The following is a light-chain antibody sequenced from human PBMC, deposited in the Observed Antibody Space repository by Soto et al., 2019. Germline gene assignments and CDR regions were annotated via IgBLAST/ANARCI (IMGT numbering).Light chain of an antibody. Sequence: DIVMTQSPDSLAVSLGERATINCKSSQSVLYSSNNKNYLAWYQQKPGQPPKLLIYWASTRESGVPDRFSGSGSGTDFTLTISSLQAEDVAVYSCQQYYSTPRTFGQGTKLEI. J-gene: IGKJ2*01. V-gene: IGKV4-1*01. CDR1: QSVLYSSNNKNY. CDR2: WAS. CDR3: QQYYSTPRT.